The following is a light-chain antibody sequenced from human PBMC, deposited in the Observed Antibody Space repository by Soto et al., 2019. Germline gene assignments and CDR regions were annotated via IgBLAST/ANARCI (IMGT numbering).Light chain of an antibody. Sequence: QLVLTQPASVSGSPGQSITISCTGTSSDVGGYNYVSWYQQHPGKAPKLMIYEVSNRPSGVSNRFSGSKSDNTASLTISGLQAEDEADYYCSSYTSSSTYVFGTGTKVTVL. V-gene: IGLV2-14*01. CDR3: SSYTSSSTYV. CDR2: EVS. CDR1: SSDVGGYNY. J-gene: IGLJ1*01.